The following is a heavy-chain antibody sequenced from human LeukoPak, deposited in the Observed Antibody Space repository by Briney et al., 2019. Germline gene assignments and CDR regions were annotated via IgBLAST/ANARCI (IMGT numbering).Heavy chain of an antibody. V-gene: IGHV3-23*01. Sequence: PGGSLRLSCAASGFTFSSYAMSWARQAPGKGLEWVSAISGSGGSTYYADSVKGRFTISRDNSKNTLYLQMNSLRAEDTAVYYCAKARITMVRGVNQYYFDYWGQGTLVTVSS. CDR2: ISGSGGST. J-gene: IGHJ4*02. D-gene: IGHD3-10*01. CDR3: AKARITMVRGVNQYYFDY. CDR1: GFTFSSYA.